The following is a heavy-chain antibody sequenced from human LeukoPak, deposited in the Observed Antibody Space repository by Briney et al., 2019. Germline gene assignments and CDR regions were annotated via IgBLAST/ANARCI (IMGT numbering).Heavy chain of an antibody. Sequence: SETLSLTCTVSGGSISSSSYYWGWIRQPPGKGLEWIGSIYYSGSTYCNPSLKSRVTISVDTSKDQFSLKLSSVTAADTAVYYCAGGRGGAFDIWGQGTMVTVSS. CDR2: IYYSGST. D-gene: IGHD3-10*01. CDR1: GGSISSSSYY. V-gene: IGHV4-39*01. CDR3: AGGRGGAFDI. J-gene: IGHJ3*02.